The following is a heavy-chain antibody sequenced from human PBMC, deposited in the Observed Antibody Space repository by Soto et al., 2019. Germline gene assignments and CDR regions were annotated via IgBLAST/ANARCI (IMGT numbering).Heavy chain of an antibody. CDR3: ATRSATLAFYGVDA. Sequence: QVELQESGPGLVKPSQTLSLTCTVSGGSITGGNYFLTLIRQSPGMGLEWIGYISYSGTYYNPSLKSRLTISIDKSKNQFALNVRSVTAADTAVYYCATRSATLAFYGVDAWGQGTTVIVSS. J-gene: IGHJ6*02. CDR2: ISYSGT. CDR1: GGSITGGNYF. V-gene: IGHV4-30-4*01. D-gene: IGHD1-26*01.